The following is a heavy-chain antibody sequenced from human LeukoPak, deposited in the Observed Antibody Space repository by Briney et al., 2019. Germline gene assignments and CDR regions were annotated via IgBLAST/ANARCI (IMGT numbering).Heavy chain of an antibody. CDR3: ARGVGIYDSSGYFDY. J-gene: IGHJ4*02. Sequence: GRSLRLSCAASRFTFSECAMHWVRQAPGKGLEWMATISYDGTNKYYADSVKGRFTISRDNSKNTLYLQMNSLRVEDTAVYYCARGVGIYDSSGYFDYWGQGTLVTVSS. CDR2: ISYDGTNK. D-gene: IGHD3-22*01. CDR1: RFTFSECA. V-gene: IGHV3-30-3*01.